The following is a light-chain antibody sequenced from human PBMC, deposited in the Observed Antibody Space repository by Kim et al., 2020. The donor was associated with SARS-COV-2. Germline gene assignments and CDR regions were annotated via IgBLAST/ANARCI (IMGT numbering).Light chain of an antibody. J-gene: IGLJ3*02. CDR3: NSYAGSNNLV. CDR2: EIN. Sequence: GQSVTISCTGTSSDIGGYDYVSWYQQYPGKAPKLMIYEINKRPSGVPDRFSGSKSGNTASLTVSGLQAEDEADYYCNSYAGSNNLVFGGGTQMTV. V-gene: IGLV2-8*01. CDR1: SSDIGGYDY.